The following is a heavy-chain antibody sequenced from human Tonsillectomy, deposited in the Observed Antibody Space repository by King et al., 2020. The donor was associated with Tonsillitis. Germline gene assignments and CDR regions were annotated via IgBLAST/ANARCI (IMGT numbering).Heavy chain of an antibody. CDR3: ARGRGVISDAYFDL. V-gene: IGHV3-33*08. D-gene: IGHD3-10*01. CDR1: GFTFSRHG. CDR2: IWYDGSKK. J-gene: IGHJ2*01. Sequence: VQLVQSGGGVVQPGRSLRLSCAASGFTFSRHGMHWGRQAPGKGLEWVAVIWYDGSKKYYIKSVKGRFTISRDDSKNTLYLQMNSLRVEDTAVYHCARGRGVISDAYFDLWGRGTLVTVSS.